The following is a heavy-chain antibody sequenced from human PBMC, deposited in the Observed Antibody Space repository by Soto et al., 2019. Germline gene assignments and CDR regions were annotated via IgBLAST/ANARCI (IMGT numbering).Heavy chain of an antibody. CDR3: ARRLSDFWSGYDY. CDR2: IYYSGST. CDR1: GGSVSSGSYY. V-gene: IGHV4-61*01. D-gene: IGHD3-3*01. Sequence: PSETLSLTCTVSGGSVSSGSYYWSWIRQPPGKGLKWIGYIYYSGSTNYNPSLKSRVTISVDTSKNQFSLKLSSVTAADTAVYYCARRLSDFWSGYDYWGQGTLVTVSS. J-gene: IGHJ4*02.